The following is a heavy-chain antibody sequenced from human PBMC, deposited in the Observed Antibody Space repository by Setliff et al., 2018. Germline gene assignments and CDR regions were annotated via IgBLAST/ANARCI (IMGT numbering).Heavy chain of an antibody. CDR2: IYPGDSDT. Sequence: GESLKISCKGSGYSFTSNWIAWVRQMPGKGLECMGIIYPGDSDTRYSPSFQGQVTISADKSISTAYLQWSTLKASDTAMYYCARSTVTQDFDYWGQGTLVTVSS. CDR1: GYSFTSNW. CDR3: ARSTVTQDFDY. J-gene: IGHJ4*02. V-gene: IGHV5-51*01. D-gene: IGHD4-17*01.